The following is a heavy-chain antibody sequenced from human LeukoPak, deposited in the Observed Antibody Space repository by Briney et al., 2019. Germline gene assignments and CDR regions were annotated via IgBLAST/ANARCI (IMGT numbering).Heavy chain of an antibody. J-gene: IGHJ4*02. CDR2: ISSSSSTI. V-gene: IGHV3-48*01. Sequence: AGGSLRPSCAASGFTFSSYSMNWVRQAPGKGLEWVSYISSSSSTIYYADSVKGRFTISRDNAKNSLYLQMNSLRAEDTAVYYCARRDGYNSFDYWGQGTLVTVSS. D-gene: IGHD5-24*01. CDR1: GFTFSSYS. CDR3: ARRDGYNSFDY.